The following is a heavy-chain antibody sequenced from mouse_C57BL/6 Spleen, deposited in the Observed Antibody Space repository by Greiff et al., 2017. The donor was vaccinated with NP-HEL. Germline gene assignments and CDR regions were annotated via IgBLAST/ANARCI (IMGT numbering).Heavy chain of an antibody. D-gene: IGHD2-14*01. CDR1: GFTFSSYA. CDR2: ISDGGSYT. J-gene: IGHJ1*03. V-gene: IGHV5-4*03. CDR3: ARGGTSDWYFDV. Sequence: EVKLMESGGGLVKPGGSLKLSCAASGFTFSSYAMSWVRQTPEKRLEWVATISDGGSYTYYPDNVKGRFTISRDNAKNNLYLQMSHLKSEDTAMYYCARGGTSDWYFDVGGTGTTVTVSS.